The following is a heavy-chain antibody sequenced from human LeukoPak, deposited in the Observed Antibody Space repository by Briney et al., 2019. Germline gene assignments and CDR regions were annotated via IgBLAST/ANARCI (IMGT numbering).Heavy chain of an antibody. CDR2: IYTSGST. CDR1: GGSISSYY. J-gene: IGHJ4*02. Sequence: SETLSLTCTVSGGSISSYYWSWIRQPAGKGREWIGRIYTSGSTNYNPSLKSRVTMSVDTSKNQLSLKLSSVTAADTAVYYCARGGNTAMVDYWGQGTLVTVSS. CDR3: ARGGNTAMVDY. V-gene: IGHV4-4*07. D-gene: IGHD5-18*01.